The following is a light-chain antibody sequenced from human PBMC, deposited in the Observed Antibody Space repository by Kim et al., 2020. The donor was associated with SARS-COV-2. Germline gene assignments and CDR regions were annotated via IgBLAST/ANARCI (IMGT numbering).Light chain of an antibody. V-gene: IGKV1D-8*03. J-gene: IGKJ2*01. Sequence: VIWMTQSPSLLSASTGDRVTISCRMSQGIRNSLAWYQQRRGKAPELLVSSASTLQSGVPPRFSGSGFGTDFTLTISSLQSEDFATYYCQQYYDFPFTFGQGTKVDIK. CDR2: SAS. CDR1: QGIRNS. CDR3: QQYYDFPFT.